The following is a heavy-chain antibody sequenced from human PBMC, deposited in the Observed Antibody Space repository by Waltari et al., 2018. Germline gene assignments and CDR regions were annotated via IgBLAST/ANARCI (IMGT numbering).Heavy chain of an antibody. V-gene: IGHV1-2*04. J-gene: IGHJ6*02. Sequence: QVRLVQSGDGVKKPGASMRVSCETSGYTFTDYYLHWVRQAPGQGLEWMGWINPNSGGTNDAQKSQGWVTMTRYTAISTAYMELIRLRSDDTAVYDCARTPVAGTGYYGMDVWGQGTTVTVSS. CDR2: INPNSGGT. CDR3: ARTPVAGTGYYGMDV. D-gene: IGHD6-19*01. CDR1: GYTFTDYY.